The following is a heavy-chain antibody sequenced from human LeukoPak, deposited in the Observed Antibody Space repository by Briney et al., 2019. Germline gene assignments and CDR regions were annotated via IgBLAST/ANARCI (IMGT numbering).Heavy chain of an antibody. J-gene: IGHJ4*02. Sequence: GGSLRLSCAASGFTFHDYGMSRVRQSPGKGLEWVSGINWNGDRTGYADSVKGRFTISRDNAKKSLYLQMNSLRAEDTALYYSARRYYYGAGSHDFWGQGTLVTVSS. CDR3: ARRYYYGAGSHDF. CDR2: INWNGDRT. V-gene: IGHV3-20*04. D-gene: IGHD3-10*01. CDR1: GFTFHDYG.